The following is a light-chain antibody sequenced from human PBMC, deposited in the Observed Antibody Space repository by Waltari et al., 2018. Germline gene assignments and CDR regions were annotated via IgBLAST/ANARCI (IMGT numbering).Light chain of an antibody. V-gene: IGLV3-25*03. J-gene: IGLJ2*01. CDR2: KDN. CDR1: ALPTQY. CDR3: QSSDSSGSYPFVV. Sequence: SYELTQPPSVSVPPGQTARTTCSGDALPTQYAYWYQQKAGQAPVVVIYKDNERPSGIPERFSGSSSGTTVTLTISGVQAEDEADYYCQSSDSSGSYPFVVFGGGTKLTVL.